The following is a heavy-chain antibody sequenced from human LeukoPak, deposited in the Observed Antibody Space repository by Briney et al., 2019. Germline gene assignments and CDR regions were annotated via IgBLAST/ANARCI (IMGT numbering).Heavy chain of an antibody. J-gene: IGHJ4*02. CDR1: GYTFTGYY. V-gene: IGHV1-2*02. CDR3: ARGRDGTYLDS. D-gene: IGHD5-24*01. Sequence: ASVKVSCKASGYTFTGYYIHWVRQAPGQGLEWMGWLNPNSGGTTYAQKFQGRVTITRDTSISTAYMELSSLRSDDTAVYYCARGRDGTYLDSWGQGTLVTVSS. CDR2: LNPNSGGT.